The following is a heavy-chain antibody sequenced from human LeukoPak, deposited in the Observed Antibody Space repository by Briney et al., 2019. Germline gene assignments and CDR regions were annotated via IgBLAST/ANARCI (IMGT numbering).Heavy chain of an antibody. CDR2: INPSGGST. J-gene: IGHJ4*02. CDR1: GYTFTSYG. V-gene: IGHV1-46*01. Sequence: VASVKVSCKASGYTFTSYGISWVRQAPGQGLEWMGIINPSGGSTSYAQKFQGRIAMTRDTSTSTVYMVLSSLRSEDTAVYYCARAYDMIDYWGQGTLVTVSS. CDR3: ARAYDMIDY. D-gene: IGHD3-9*01.